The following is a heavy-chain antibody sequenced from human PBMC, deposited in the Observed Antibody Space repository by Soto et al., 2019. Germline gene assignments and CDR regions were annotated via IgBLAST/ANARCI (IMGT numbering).Heavy chain of an antibody. D-gene: IGHD2-15*01. J-gene: IGHJ4*02. CDR3: AREGGRYCTGGSCQVDY. Sequence: SETLSLTCTVSGGSISSSSYYWGWIRQPPGKGLEWIGSIYYSGNTYYTPSLKSRATISVDTSKNQFSLKLSSVTAADTAVYYCAREGGRYCTGGSCQVDYWGQGTLVTVSS. CDR1: GGSISSSSYY. CDR2: IYYSGNT. V-gene: IGHV4-39*02.